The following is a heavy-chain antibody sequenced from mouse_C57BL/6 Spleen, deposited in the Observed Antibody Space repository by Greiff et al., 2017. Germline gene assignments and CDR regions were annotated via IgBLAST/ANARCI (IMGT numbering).Heavy chain of an antibody. J-gene: IGHJ3*01. CDR3: ARWGGNYVPFAY. CDR1: GYTFTSYW. Sequence: QVQLQQPGAELVKPGASVTLSCKASGYTFTSYWMHWVKQRPGQGLEWIGMIHPNSGSTNYNEKFKSKATLTVDKSSSTAYMQLSSLTSEDSAVYYCARWGGNYVPFAYWGQGTLVTVSA. CDR2: IHPNSGST. V-gene: IGHV1-64*01. D-gene: IGHD2-1*01.